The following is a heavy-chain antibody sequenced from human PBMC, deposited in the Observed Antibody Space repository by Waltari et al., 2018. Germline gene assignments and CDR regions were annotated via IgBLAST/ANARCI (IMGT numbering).Heavy chain of an antibody. J-gene: IGHJ5*02. Sequence: QVQLVQSGAEVKKPGASVKVSCKASGYTFTSYDINWVRQATGQGLEWMGWMNPSSGNTGDAQKFQGRVTMNRNTSISTDYMELSSLRSEDTAVYYCARSRSRRRSWSDPWGQGTLVTVSS. V-gene: IGHV1-8*01. CDR2: MNPSSGNT. CDR3: ARSRSRRRSWSDP. CDR1: GYTFTSYD.